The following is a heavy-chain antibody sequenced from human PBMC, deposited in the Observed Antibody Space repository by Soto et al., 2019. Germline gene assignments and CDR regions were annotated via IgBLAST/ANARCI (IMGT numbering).Heavy chain of an antibody. J-gene: IGHJ6*02. Sequence: GGSLRLSCAASGFTFDDYAMHWVRQAPGKGLEWVAVISYDGSNKYYADSVKGRFTISRDNSKTTLYLQMNSLRAEDTAVYYFAMVVVVAARHYGMYVWGQGTTVTVSS. D-gene: IGHD2-15*01. CDR3: AMVVVVAARHYGMYV. CDR1: GFTFDDYA. CDR2: ISYDGSNK. V-gene: IGHV3-30*03.